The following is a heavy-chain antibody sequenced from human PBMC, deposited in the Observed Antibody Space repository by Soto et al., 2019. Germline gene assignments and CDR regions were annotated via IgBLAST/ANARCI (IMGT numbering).Heavy chain of an antibody. D-gene: IGHD3-16*01. J-gene: IGHJ6*02. Sequence: GASLKISCKGSGYSFTKYWISWVRQMPGTGLEWMGRIAPSDSYINYSPSFQGHVTISADKSINTAYLQWRSLRASDTAIYYCARHYICRGGDCYYYGMDVWGQGTTVTVSS. CDR1: GYSFTKYW. CDR3: ARHYICRGGDCYYYGMDV. CDR2: IAPSDSYI. V-gene: IGHV5-10-1*01.